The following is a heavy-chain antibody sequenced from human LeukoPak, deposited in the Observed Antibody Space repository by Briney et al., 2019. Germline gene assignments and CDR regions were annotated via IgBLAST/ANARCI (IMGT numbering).Heavy chain of an antibody. D-gene: IGHD1-14*01. V-gene: IGHV4-59*01. CDR3: ARVNTGKVTLDY. CDR1: GDSISSYY. CDR2: IYYIGST. Sequence: SETLSLTCTVSGDSISSYYWSWIRQPPGKGLEWIGYIYYIGSTNYNPSLASRITISLDTSKSQFSLTLNSVTAADTAIYFCARVNTGKVTLDYWGQGILVTVSS. J-gene: IGHJ4*02.